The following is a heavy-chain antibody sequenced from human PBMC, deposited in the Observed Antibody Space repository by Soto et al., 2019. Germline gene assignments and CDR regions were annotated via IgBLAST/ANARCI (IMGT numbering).Heavy chain of an antibody. CDR3: ASVSSALNDYYYYYGLDV. V-gene: IGHV4-30-4*01. CDR2: IYYSGST. J-gene: IGHJ6*02. D-gene: IGHD2-2*01. Sequence: QVQLQESGPGLVKPSQTLSLTCTVSGGSISSGDYYWSWIRQPPGKGLEWIGYIYYSGSTYYDPSLKSRVTISVDTSKNQFSLILSSVTAADTAAYYCASVSSALNDYYYYYGLDVWGQGTTVTVSS. CDR1: GGSISSGDYY.